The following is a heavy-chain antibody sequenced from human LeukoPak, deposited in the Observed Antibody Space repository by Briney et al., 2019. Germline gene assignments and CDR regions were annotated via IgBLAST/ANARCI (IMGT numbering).Heavy chain of an antibody. J-gene: IGHJ4*02. V-gene: IGHV3-48*01. CDR3: ARKGYDFWSA. CDR2: ISSSSSTI. Sequence: PGGSLRLSCAASGFTFSSYSMNWVRQAPGKGLEWVSYISSSSSTIYYADSVKGRFTISRDNAKNSLYLQMNSLGAEDTAVYYCARKGYDFWSAWGQGTLVTVSS. D-gene: IGHD3-3*01. CDR1: GFTFSSYS.